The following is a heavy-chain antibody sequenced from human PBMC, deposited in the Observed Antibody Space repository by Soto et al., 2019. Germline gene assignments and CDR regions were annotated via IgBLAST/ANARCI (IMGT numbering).Heavy chain of an antibody. CDR1: GYTFTSYD. CDR2: MNPNSGNT. J-gene: IGHJ4*02. CDR3: ARDLDILTGNDY. V-gene: IGHV1-8*01. D-gene: IGHD3-9*01. Sequence: QVQLVQSGAEVKKPGASVKVSCKASGYTFTSYDINWVRQATGQGLEWMGWMNPNSGNTGYEQKCQGRVTMTRNTSISTAYMELSSLRSEDTAVYYCARDLDILTGNDYWGQGTLVTVSS.